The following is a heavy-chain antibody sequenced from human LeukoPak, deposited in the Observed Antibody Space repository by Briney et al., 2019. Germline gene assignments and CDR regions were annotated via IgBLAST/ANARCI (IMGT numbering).Heavy chain of an antibody. Sequence: PGGSLRLSCAASGFTFISYSMNWVRQAPGKGLEWVSSISSSSSYIYYADSVKGRFTISRDNAKNSLYLQMNSLRAEDTAVYYCARTRGYYDSSGYCFDYWGQGTLVTVSS. V-gene: IGHV3-21*01. CDR3: ARTRGYYDSSGYCFDY. J-gene: IGHJ4*02. D-gene: IGHD3-22*01. CDR2: ISSSSSYI. CDR1: GFTFISYS.